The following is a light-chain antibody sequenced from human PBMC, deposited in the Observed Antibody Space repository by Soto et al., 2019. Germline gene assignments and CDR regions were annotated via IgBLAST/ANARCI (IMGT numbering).Light chain of an antibody. V-gene: IGKV3-11*01. CDR1: QSVGIY. Sequence: IVFTQSPATLSLSPGERATLCCRASQSVGIYLAWYQHKPGQAPRLLIYDAYNRVSGIPARFSGSGSGTDFTLTISSLEPEDVGVYYCQQRSNWLTFGGGTKVDIK. J-gene: IGKJ4*01. CDR3: QQRSNWLT. CDR2: DAY.